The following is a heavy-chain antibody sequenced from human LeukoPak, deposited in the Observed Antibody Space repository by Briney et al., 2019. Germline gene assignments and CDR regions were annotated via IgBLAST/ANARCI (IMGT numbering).Heavy chain of an antibody. CDR1: GFTFSDYA. V-gene: IGHV3-30*04. D-gene: IGHD6-19*01. CDR2: ISFDGSNK. CDR3: ARAVPDDSSGWLDAFDI. Sequence: GGSLRLSCAASGFTFSDYAMHWVRQAPGKGLEWVALISFDGSNKYYTDSVKGRFTISRDNSKNTLYLQMNSLRAEDTAIYYCARAVPDDSSGWLDAFDIWGQGTMVTVSS. J-gene: IGHJ3*02.